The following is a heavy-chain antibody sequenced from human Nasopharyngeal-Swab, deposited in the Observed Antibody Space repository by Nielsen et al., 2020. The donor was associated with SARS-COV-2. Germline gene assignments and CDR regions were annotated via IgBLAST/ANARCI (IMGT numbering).Heavy chain of an antibody. CDR1: GFIFGNYW. CDR2: INSDGSSP. CDR3: TRLTYWYDSPSGG. D-gene: IGHD3-9*01. V-gene: IGHV3-74*01. J-gene: IGHJ4*02. Sequence: GESLNISCVASGFIFGNYWMQWVRQAPGKGLVWVSHINSDGSSPTYADPVEGRVTISRDNAKSTLFLQMDNLRAEDTAVYYCTRLTYWYDSPSGGWGQGTLVTVSS.